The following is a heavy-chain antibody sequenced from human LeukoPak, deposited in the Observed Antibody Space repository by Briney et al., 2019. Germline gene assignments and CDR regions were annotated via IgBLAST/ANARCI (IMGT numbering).Heavy chain of an antibody. CDR3: AKSPYHDDSSGYYYKYYFDY. Sequence: GGSLRLSCAASGFTFSSYAMSWVRQVPGKGLEWVSAISGSGGSTYYADSVKGRFTISRDNSKNTLYLQMNSLRAEDTAVYYCAKSPYHDDSSGYYYKYYFDYWGQGTLVTVSS. CDR2: ISGSGGST. J-gene: IGHJ4*02. D-gene: IGHD3-22*01. CDR1: GFTFSSYA. V-gene: IGHV3-23*01.